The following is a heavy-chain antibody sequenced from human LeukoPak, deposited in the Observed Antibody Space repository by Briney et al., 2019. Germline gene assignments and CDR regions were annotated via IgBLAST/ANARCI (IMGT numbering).Heavy chain of an antibody. V-gene: IGHV1-69*05. CDR1: GGTFSSYA. Sequence: ASVKVSCKASGGTFSSYAISWVRQAPGQGLEWMGRIIPIFGTANYAQKFQGRVTITTDESTSTAHMELRSLSSADHRVFFCERDIEFLEWLLDWGQGTLVTVAS. D-gene: IGHD3-3*02. J-gene: IGHJ4*02. CDR3: ERDIEFLEWLLD. CDR2: IIPIFGTA.